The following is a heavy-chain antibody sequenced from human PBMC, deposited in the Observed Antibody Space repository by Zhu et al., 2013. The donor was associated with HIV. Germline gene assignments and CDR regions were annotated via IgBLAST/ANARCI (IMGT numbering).Heavy chain of an antibody. CDR2: IGASGGAT. CDR1: GFTFSSYA. D-gene: IGHD2-15*01. J-gene: IGHJ4*02. Sequence: EVQLLESGGGLVQPGGSLRLSCAASGFTFSSYAMSWVRQAPGKGLEWVSVIGASGGATFYADSVKGRFTISRDNSKNTLYLQMNSLRAEDTAVYYCAKDGPSCSSASCYSVDYFDYWGQGTLVTVSS. V-gene: IGHV3-23*01. CDR3: AKDGPSCSSASCYSVDYFDY.